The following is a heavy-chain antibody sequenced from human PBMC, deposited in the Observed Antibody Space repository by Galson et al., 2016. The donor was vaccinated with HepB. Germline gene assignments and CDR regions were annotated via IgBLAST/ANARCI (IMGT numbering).Heavy chain of an antibody. J-gene: IGHJ4*02. CDR2: ISAYNGNT. Sequence: SVKVSCKASGYTFTSYGINWVRQAPGQGLEWMGWISAYNGNTNYAQKLQGRVTMTTESSTSTAYMELRSLRSDDTAVYYCARGTALPGVDYWGQGTLVSVSS. D-gene: IGHD4-17*01. V-gene: IGHV1-18*01. CDR3: ARGTALPGVDY. CDR1: GYTFTSYG.